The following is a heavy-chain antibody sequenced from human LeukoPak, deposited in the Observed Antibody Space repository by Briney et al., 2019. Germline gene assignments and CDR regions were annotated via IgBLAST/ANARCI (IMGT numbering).Heavy chain of an antibody. CDR3: ARDPGVVVAVKDYYYGMDV. CDR1: GGSISSYY. CDR2: IYYSGST. J-gene: IGHJ6*02. Sequence: SETLSLTCTVSGGSISSYYWSWIRQPPGKGLEWIGYIYYSGSTNYNPSLKSRVTISVDTSKNQFSLKLSSATAADTAVYYCARDPGVVVAVKDYYYGMDVWGQGTTVTVSS. D-gene: IGHD2-15*01. V-gene: IGHV4-59*01.